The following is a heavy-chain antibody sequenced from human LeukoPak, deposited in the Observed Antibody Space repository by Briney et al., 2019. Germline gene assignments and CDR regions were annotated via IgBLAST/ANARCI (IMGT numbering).Heavy chain of an antibody. D-gene: IGHD2-15*01. J-gene: IGHJ4*02. V-gene: IGHV4-39*01. CDR2: IYYSGST. Sequence: PSETLSLTCTVSGGSISSSSYYWGWIRQPPGKGLEWIGSIYYSGSTYYNPSLKRRVTISVDTSKNQFSLKLSSVTAADTAVYYCARRVAATRGFDYWGQGTLVTVSS. CDR1: GGSISSSSYY. CDR3: ARRVAATRGFDY.